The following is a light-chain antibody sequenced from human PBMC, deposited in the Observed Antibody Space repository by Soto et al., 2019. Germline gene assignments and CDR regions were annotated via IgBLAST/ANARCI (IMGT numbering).Light chain of an antibody. Sequence: DLQMTQSPSSLSASVGDRVTITCQASQDIKNYLNWYRQRPGRAPQLLIYYASNLETGVPSRFSGSVSGTDVSFTISSLQPEDVAIDYGQQCDNFPLTFRAGTNVEI. J-gene: IGKJ4*01. CDR1: QDIKNY. CDR2: YAS. V-gene: IGKV1-33*01. CDR3: QQCDNFPLT.